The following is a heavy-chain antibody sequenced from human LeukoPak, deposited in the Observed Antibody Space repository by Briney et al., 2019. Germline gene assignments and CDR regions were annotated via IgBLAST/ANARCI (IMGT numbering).Heavy chain of an antibody. CDR3: ARDLSTYYYGSGSLPAADY. Sequence: SETLSLTCTVSGYSISSGYYWGWIRQPPGKGLEWIGSIYHSGSTYYNPSLKSRVTISVDTSKNQFSLKLSSVTAADTAVYYCARDLSTYYYGSGSLPAADYWGQGTLVTVSS. V-gene: IGHV4-38-2*02. CDR1: GYSISSGYY. D-gene: IGHD3-10*01. CDR2: IYHSGST. J-gene: IGHJ4*02.